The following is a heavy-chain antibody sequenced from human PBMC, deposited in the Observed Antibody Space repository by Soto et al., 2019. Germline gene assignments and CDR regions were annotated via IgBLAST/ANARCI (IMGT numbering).Heavy chain of an antibody. CDR2: IDGVGTGT. V-gene: IGHV3-74*01. CDR3: PKVFDY. Sequence: GGSLRLSCAASGFTFTSYWMHWVRQVPGKGLVWVSRIDGVGTGTSYSDSVRGRFTISRDNAENTLYLQMNSLRAEDTAVYYCPKVFDYWGQGTPVTVSS. CDR1: GFTFTSYW. J-gene: IGHJ4*02.